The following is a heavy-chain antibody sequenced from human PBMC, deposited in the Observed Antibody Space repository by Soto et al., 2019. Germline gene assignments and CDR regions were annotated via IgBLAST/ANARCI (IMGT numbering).Heavy chain of an antibody. CDR1: GGSISSGDYY. CDR3: ARLGSGYCRGGSCYSPPPFDY. J-gene: IGHJ4*02. Sequence: PSETLSLTCTVSGGSISSGDYYWSWIRQPPGKGLEWIGCIYYSGSTYYNPSLKSRVTISVDTSKNQFSLKLSSVTAADTAVYYCARLGSGYCRGGSCYSPPPFDYWGQGTLVTVPS. V-gene: IGHV4-30-4*01. CDR2: IYYSGST. D-gene: IGHD2-15*01.